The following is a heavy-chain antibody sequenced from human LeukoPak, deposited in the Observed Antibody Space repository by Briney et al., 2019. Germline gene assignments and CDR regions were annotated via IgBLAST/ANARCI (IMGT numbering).Heavy chain of an antibody. Sequence: SGGSLRLSCAASGFTFSSYGMHWVRQAPGKGLEWVAVISFDATDKQYADSVNGRFFVTRDTPMNTVHLQLNNLRSEDSAVYYCAKPMAERRALTPYFDFWGQGALVTVSS. CDR3: AKPMAERRALTPYFDF. CDR1: GFTFSSYG. D-gene: IGHD1-1*01. CDR2: ISFDATDK. J-gene: IGHJ4*02. V-gene: IGHV3-30*18.